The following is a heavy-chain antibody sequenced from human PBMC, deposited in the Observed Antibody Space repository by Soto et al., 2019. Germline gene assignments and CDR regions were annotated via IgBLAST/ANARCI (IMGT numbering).Heavy chain of an antibody. J-gene: IGHJ6*03. CDR3: ARDQEPSTLYYDYYYMDV. Sequence: QVQLVQSGAEVKKPGASVTVSCKASGYTFTSYYIHWVRQAPGQGLEWMGIINPSGGSTSYAQKSQGRVTMTRDTSKSTVYREGSGLRSEDTAVYYCARDQEPSTLYYDYYYMDVWGKGTTVTVSS. CDR2: INPSGGST. CDR1: GYTFTSYY. V-gene: IGHV1-46*03.